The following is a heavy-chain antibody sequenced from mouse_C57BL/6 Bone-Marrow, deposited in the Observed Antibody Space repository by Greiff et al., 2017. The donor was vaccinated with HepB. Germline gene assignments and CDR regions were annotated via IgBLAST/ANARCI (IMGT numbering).Heavy chain of an antibody. Sequence: EVKLVESGPSLVRPSQTLSLTCTVTGFSINSDCYWIWIRQFPGNKLEYIGYTFYSGITYYNPSLESRTYITRDTSKNQFSLKLSSVTTEDTATYYCARAPYDGYFHWYFDVWGTGTTVTVSS. D-gene: IGHD2-3*01. CDR3: ARAPYDGYFHWYFDV. J-gene: IGHJ1*03. CDR2: TFYSGIT. CDR1: GFSINSDCY. V-gene: IGHV3-3*01.